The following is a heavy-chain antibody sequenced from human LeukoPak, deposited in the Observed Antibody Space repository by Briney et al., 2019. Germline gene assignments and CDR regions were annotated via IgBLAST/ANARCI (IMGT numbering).Heavy chain of an antibody. CDR1: GYTFTSYD. CDR2: MNPNSGNT. V-gene: IGHV1-8*01. Sequence: ASVKVSCKASGYTFTSYDINWVRQATGQGLEWMGWMNPNSGNTGYAQKFQGRVTMTRNTSISTAYMELSSLRSEDTAVYYCATTPGVLLWFGEHYYGMDVWGQGTTVTVSS. CDR3: ATTPGVLLWFGEHYYGMDV. D-gene: IGHD3-10*01. J-gene: IGHJ6*02.